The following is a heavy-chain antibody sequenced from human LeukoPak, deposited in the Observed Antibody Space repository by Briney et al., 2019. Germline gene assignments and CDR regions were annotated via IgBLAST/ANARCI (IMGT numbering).Heavy chain of an antibody. D-gene: IGHD6-13*01. CDR2: IDPSDSYT. CDR1: GYSFTSYW. Sequence: GESLKISCKGSGYSFTSYWISWVRQMPGKGLEWMGRIDPSDSYTNYSPSLQGHVTISADKSISTAYLQWSSLKASDTAMYYCASEVIAAARDWGQGTLVTVSS. J-gene: IGHJ4*02. V-gene: IGHV5-10-1*01. CDR3: ASEVIAAARD.